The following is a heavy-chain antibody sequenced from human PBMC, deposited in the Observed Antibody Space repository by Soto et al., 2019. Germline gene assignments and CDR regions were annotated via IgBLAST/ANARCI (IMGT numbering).Heavy chain of an antibody. CDR1: GFTFGNYA. CDR2: ISGNSGNT. J-gene: IGHJ6*03. Sequence: PGGSLRLSCAASGFTFGNYAMNWVRQAPGKGLEWVSSISGNSGNTYFADSVKGRFTISRDNSKNTLYLQLNSLRAADTAVYYCARHDGIAARPSVYYYYYMDVWGKGTTVTVSS. CDR3: ARHDGIAARPSVYYYYYMDV. D-gene: IGHD6-6*01. V-gene: IGHV3-23*01.